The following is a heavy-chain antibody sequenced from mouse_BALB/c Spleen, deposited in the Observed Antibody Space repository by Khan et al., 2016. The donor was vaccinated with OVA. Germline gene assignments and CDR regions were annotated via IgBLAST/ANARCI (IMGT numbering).Heavy chain of an antibody. V-gene: IGHV1-87*01. CDR3: ASYRFDYFDY. CDR2: IYPGDGDT. D-gene: IGHD2-14*01. Sequence: QVQLQQSGAELARPGASVKLSCKSSGYTFTSYWMQWVKQRPGQGLEWIGTIYPGDGDTRYTQKFKGKATLTADKSSSTAFMKLSNFASEDSAVYYCASYRFDYFDYWGQGTTLTVSS. J-gene: IGHJ2*01. CDR1: GYTFTSYW.